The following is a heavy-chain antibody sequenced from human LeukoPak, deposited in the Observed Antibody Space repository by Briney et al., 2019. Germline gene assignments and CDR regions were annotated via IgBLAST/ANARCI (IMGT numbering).Heavy chain of an antibody. J-gene: IGHJ4*02. CDR1: GGSISSYY. D-gene: IGHD3-3*01. V-gene: IGHV4-59*12. CDR2: TYYSGST. Sequence: SETLSLTCTVSGGSISSYYWSWIRQPPGKGLEWIGYTYYSGSTNYNPSLKSRVTISVDTSKDQFSLKLSSVTAADTAVYYCARDGSFWSGPTPFDYWGQGTLVTVSS. CDR3: ARDGSFWSGPTPFDY.